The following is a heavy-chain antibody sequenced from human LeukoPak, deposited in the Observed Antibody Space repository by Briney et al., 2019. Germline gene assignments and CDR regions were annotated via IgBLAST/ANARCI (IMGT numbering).Heavy chain of an antibody. Sequence: SETLSLTCTVSGGSISSSSYLWGWIRQPPGKGLEWIGSIYYSGSTYYNPSLKSRVTISVDTSKNQFSLKLSSVTAADTAVYYCARTPDGDAFDYWGQGTLVTVSS. D-gene: IGHD4-17*01. CDR2: IYYSGST. J-gene: IGHJ4*02. CDR3: ARTPDGDAFDY. CDR1: GGSISSSSYL. V-gene: IGHV4-39*01.